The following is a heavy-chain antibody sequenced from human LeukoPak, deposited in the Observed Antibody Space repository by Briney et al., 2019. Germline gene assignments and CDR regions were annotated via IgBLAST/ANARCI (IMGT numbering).Heavy chain of an antibody. CDR3: ARGFDPYGSGRPTAYYYYMDV. V-gene: IGHV3-30*02. Sequence: GGSLRLSCAASGFTFSSYGMHWVRQAPGKGLEWVAFIRYDGSNKYYADSVKGRFTISRDNAKNSLYLQMNSLRAEDTAVYYCARGFDPYGSGRPTAYYYYMDVWGKGTTVTVSS. CDR2: IRYDGSNK. J-gene: IGHJ6*03. D-gene: IGHD3-10*01. CDR1: GFTFSSYG.